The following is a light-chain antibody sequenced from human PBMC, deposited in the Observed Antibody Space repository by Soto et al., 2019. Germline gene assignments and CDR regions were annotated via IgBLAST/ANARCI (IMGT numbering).Light chain of an antibody. V-gene: IGKV1-33*01. CDR3: QRYDSLPPT. J-gene: IGKJ5*01. CDR2: DAS. CDR1: RDIGKY. Sequence: DIQMTQSPSSLSASVGDRVTITCQASRDIGKYLNWFQEKPGKAPKLLIYDASNLQTGVPSRLSGSGSGTDFTFTISSLQPEDFATYYCQRYDSLPPTFGQGTRLEI.